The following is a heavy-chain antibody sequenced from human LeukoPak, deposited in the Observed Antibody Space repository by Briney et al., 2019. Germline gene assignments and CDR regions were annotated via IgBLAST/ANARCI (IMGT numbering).Heavy chain of an antibody. CDR3: ARDRRIAARPNYYYYYYMDV. D-gene: IGHD6-6*01. CDR2: IYYSGST. Sequence: SETLSLTCTVSGGSISSYYWSWIRQPPGKGLEWIGYIYYSGSTNYNPSLKSRVTISVDTSKNQFSLKLSSVTAADTAVYYCARDRRIAARPNYYYYYYMDVWGKGTTVTVSS. CDR1: GGSISSYY. J-gene: IGHJ6*03. V-gene: IGHV4-59*01.